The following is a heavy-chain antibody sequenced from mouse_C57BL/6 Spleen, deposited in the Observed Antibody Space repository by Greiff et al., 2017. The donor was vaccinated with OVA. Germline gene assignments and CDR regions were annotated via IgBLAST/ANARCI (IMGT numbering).Heavy chain of an antibody. CDR1: GFSFNTYA. CDR2: IRSKSNNYAT. V-gene: IGHV10-1*01. J-gene: IGHJ3*01. CDR3: VRPREYAWFAY. Sequence: VQLKESGGGLVQPKGSLKLSCAASGFSFNTYAMNWVRQAPGKGLEWVARIRSKSNNYATYYADSVKDRFTISRDDSESMLYLQMNNLKTEDTAMYYCVRPREYAWFAYWGQGTLVTVSA. D-gene: IGHD5-2*01.